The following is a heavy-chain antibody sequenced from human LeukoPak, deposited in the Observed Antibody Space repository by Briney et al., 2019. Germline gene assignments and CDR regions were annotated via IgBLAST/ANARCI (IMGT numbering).Heavy chain of an antibody. CDR2: ISSSSSYI. D-gene: IGHD4-17*01. V-gene: IGHV3-21*01. CDR1: GFTFSSYS. J-gene: IGHJ4*02. Sequence: PGGSLRLSCAASGFTFSSYSMNWVRQAPGKGLEWVSSISSSSSYIYYADSVKGRFTISRDNAKNSLYLQMNSLRAEDTAVYYCARDRDGAYFFDYWGQGTLVTVSS. CDR3: ARDRDGAYFFDY.